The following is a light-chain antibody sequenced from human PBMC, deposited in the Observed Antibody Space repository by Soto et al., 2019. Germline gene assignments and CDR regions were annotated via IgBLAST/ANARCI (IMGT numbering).Light chain of an antibody. CDR2: AAS. Sequence: DIPMTQSPSSLSASVGDRVTITCRASQSISSYLNWYQQKPGKAPNLLIYAASSLQSGVPSKFSGSGSGTDFTLTISSLQPEDFATYYYQQSYSSPFTFGPGTKVDIK. J-gene: IGKJ3*01. V-gene: IGKV1-39*01. CDR3: QQSYSSPFT. CDR1: QSISSY.